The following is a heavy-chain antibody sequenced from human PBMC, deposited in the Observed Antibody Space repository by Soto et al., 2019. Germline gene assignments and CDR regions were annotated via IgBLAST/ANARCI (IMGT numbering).Heavy chain of an antibody. CDR2: MNPNSGNT. Sequence: ASVKVSFKASGYTFTSYDINWVRQATGQGLEWMGWMNPNSGNTGYAQKFQGRVTMTRNTSISTAYMELSSLRSEDTAVYYCARVPLYCSGGSCYSDPFDYWGQGTLVTVSS. D-gene: IGHD2-15*01. CDR3: ARVPLYCSGGSCYSDPFDY. V-gene: IGHV1-8*01. CDR1: GYTFTSYD. J-gene: IGHJ4*02.